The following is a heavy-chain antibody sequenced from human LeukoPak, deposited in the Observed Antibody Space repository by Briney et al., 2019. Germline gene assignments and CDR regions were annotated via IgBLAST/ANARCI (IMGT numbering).Heavy chain of an antibody. Sequence: SETLSLTCTVSVGSISSYYWSWIRQPPGKGLEWIGYIYYSGSTNYNPSLKSRVTISVDTSKNQFSLKLSSVTAADTAVYYCARELVVGATQYFDYWGQGTLVTVSS. CDR2: IYYSGST. D-gene: IGHD1-26*01. V-gene: IGHV4-59*01. CDR1: VGSISSYY. J-gene: IGHJ4*02. CDR3: ARELVVGATQYFDY.